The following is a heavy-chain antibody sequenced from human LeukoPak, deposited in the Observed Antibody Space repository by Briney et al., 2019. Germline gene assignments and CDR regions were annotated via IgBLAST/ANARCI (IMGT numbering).Heavy chain of an antibody. CDR3: ARDYCGGTTCYPDY. CDR2: FHGSRNT. CDR1: GVSLSSHKLH. D-gene: IGHD2-2*01. J-gene: IGHJ4*02. Sequence: SETLSLTCTASGVSLSSHKLHWNWQPQPQGKKREGIIYFHGSRNTIYNPSLKSRATISADTSKNQFSLTVTSVTAADTAFCYCARDYCGGTTCYPDYWGQGTLVTVSS. V-gene: IGHV4-61*01.